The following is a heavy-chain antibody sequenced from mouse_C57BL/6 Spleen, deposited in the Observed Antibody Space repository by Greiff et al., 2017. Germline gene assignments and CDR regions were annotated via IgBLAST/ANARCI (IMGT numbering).Heavy chain of an antibody. D-gene: IGHD1-1*01. Sequence: QVQLQQSGPELVKPGASVKISCKASGYSFPSYYIHWVKQRPGQGLEWIGWIYPGSGNTKYNEKFKGKATLSADTSSSTAYMQLSSLTSEDSAVYYCARSGYYGSHWYFDVWGTGTTVTVSS. J-gene: IGHJ1*03. CDR1: GYSFPSYY. CDR2: IYPGSGNT. V-gene: IGHV1-66*01. CDR3: ARSGYYGSHWYFDV.